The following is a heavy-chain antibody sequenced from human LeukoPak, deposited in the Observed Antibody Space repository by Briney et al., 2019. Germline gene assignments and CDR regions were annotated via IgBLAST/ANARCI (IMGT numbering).Heavy chain of an antibody. J-gene: IGHJ4*02. D-gene: IGHD2-21*02. CDR3: ARAYCVGDCTVLHIYFDN. CDR2: IYPGDSDT. Sequence: GESLQISCKGSGYSFTTYYIAWVRQMPGKGLEWMGMIYPGDSDTRYSPSFQGQVTISADKSISTAYLQWSSLKASDTAVYYCARAYCVGDCTVLHIYFDNWGQGTLVTVSS. CDR1: GYSFTTYY. V-gene: IGHV5-51*01.